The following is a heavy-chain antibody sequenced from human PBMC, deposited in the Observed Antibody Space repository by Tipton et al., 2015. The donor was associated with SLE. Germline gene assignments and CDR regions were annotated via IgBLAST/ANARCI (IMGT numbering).Heavy chain of an antibody. V-gene: IGHV3-23*03. CDR2: IYSGGST. CDR1: GFTFSSYA. CDR3: ARDQGGVLFDY. Sequence: GSLRLSCAASGFTFSSYAMNWVRQAPGKGLEWVSIIYSGGSTYYADSVKGRFTISRDNSKNTLYLQMNSLRAEDTAVYYCARDQGGVLFDYWGQGTLVTVSS. D-gene: IGHD3-16*01. J-gene: IGHJ4*02.